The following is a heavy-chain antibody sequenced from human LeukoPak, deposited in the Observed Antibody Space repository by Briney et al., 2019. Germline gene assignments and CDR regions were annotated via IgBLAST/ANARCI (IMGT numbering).Heavy chain of an antibody. CDR3: ARSRRVPAAMDY. V-gene: IGHV1-8*01. Sequence: GASVKVSCKASGFTFTSYDINWVRQATGQGLEWMGWMNPNSGNTGYAQKFQGRVTMTRSTSISTAYMELSSLRSEDTAVYYCARSRRVPAAMDYWGQGTLVTVSS. D-gene: IGHD2-2*01. CDR1: GFTFTSYD. CDR2: MNPNSGNT. J-gene: IGHJ4*02.